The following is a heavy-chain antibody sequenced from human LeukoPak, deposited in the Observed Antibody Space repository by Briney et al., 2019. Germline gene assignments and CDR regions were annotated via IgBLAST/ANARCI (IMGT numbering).Heavy chain of an antibody. D-gene: IGHD3-22*01. V-gene: IGHV1-2*02. J-gene: IGHJ3*02. CDR1: GYTFTAYY. CDR2: ISPNSGDT. CDR3: ARRVSSGSVIAIAFEI. Sequence: ASVKVSCKASGYTFTAYYIHWVRQAPGHGLEWMGWISPNSGDTNYAQKFQGRVTMTRDTSISTAYMELRSLSSDDTALYYCARRVSSGSVIAIAFEIWGQGTVVTVSS.